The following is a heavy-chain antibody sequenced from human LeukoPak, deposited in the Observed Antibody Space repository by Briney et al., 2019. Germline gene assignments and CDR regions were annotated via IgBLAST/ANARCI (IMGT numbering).Heavy chain of an antibody. D-gene: IGHD6-13*01. V-gene: IGHV7-4-1*02. CDR3: AREGVAAGYDAFDI. J-gene: IGHJ3*02. CDR1: GYTFTSYA. CDR2: INTNTGNP. Sequence: ASVKVPCKASGYTFTSYAMNWVRQAPGQGLEWMGWINTNTGNPTYAQGFTGRFVFSLDTSVSTAYLQISSQKAEDTAVYYCAREGVAAGYDAFDIWGQGTMVTVSS.